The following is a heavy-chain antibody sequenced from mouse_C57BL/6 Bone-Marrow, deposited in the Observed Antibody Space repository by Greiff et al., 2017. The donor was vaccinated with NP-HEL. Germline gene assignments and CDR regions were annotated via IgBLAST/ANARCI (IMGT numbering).Heavy chain of an antibody. CDR2: INPSNGGT. Sequence: QVQLKQPGTELVKPGASVKLSCKASGYTFTSYWMHWVKQRPGQGLEWIGNINPSNGGTNYNEKFKSKATLTVDKSSSTAYMQLSSLTSEDSAVYYCARAPHYYGRAGYFDYWGQGTTLTVSS. D-gene: IGHD1-1*01. CDR1: GYTFTSYW. CDR3: ARAPHYYGRAGYFDY. J-gene: IGHJ2*01. V-gene: IGHV1-53*01.